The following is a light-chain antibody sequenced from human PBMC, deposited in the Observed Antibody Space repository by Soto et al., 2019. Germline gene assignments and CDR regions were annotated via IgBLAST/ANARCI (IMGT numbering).Light chain of an antibody. V-gene: IGKV3-15*01. CDR3: QLYDHWPPLT. CDR1: QSVKNN. CDR2: GAS. J-gene: IGKJ4*01. Sequence: EIVMTQSPATLSVSPGERATLSCRASQSVKNNLAWYQQKPGQSPRLVMYGASTRATGIPTRFSGSGSGSGTEFTLTISSLQSEDFAVYYCQLYDHWPPLTFGGGTKVEIK.